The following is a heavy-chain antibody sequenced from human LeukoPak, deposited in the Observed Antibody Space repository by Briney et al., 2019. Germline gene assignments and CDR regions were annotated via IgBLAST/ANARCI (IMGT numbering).Heavy chain of an antibody. CDR1: GFIFSSYW. V-gene: IGHV3-7*01. Sequence: GGSLRLSCAASGFIFSSYWMSWVRQAPGKGLEWVANIKQDGSEKYYVDSVKGRFTISRDNAKNSLYLQMNSLRDEDTAVYYCARDYGGSSPFDYWGQGTLVTVSS. CDR2: IKQDGSEK. D-gene: IGHD4-23*01. J-gene: IGHJ4*02. CDR3: ARDYGGSSPFDY.